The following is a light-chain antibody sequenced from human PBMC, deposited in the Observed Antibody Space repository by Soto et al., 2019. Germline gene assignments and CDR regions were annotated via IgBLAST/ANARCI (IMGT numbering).Light chain of an antibody. V-gene: IGLV2-14*01. CDR3: ISYASINTYG. CDR1: SSDVGGYDY. CDR2: DVT. J-gene: IGLJ1*01. Sequence: QSALTQPASVSGSPGQSITISCTGTSSDVGGYDYVSWYQQHPGKAPKLMIYDVTNRPSGVSNRFSGSKSGNTASLTISWLQAEDEADYYCISYASINTYGFGTGTKVTVL.